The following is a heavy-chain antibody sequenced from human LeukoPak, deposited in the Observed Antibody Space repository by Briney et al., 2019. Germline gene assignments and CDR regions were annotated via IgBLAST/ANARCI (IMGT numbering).Heavy chain of an antibody. V-gene: IGHV4-61*02. Sequence: SETLSLTCTVSGGSISSGSYYWSWIRQPAGKGLEWIGRIYTSGSTNYNPSLKSRVTISVDTSKNQFSLKLSSVTAADTAVYYCARVGGCSWYKAFDIWGQGTMVTVSS. CDR1: GGSISSGSYY. J-gene: IGHJ3*02. D-gene: IGHD6-13*01. CDR2: IYTSGST. CDR3: ARVGGCSWYKAFDI.